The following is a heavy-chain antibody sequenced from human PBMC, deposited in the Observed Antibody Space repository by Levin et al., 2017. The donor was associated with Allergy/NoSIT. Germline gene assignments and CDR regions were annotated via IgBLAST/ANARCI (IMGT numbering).Heavy chain of an antibody. D-gene: IGHD1-26*01. Sequence: ASVKVSCKASGYTFSVYYMHWVRQAPGQGLEWMGWINCDSGATEYAQKFQGRVTMTRDTSTTTADMELSGLTFDDTAVYYCTREPPPDVGATRGGDYYYWGQGTLVTVSS. CDR2: INCDSGAT. CDR1: GYTFSVYY. V-gene: IGHV1-2*02. J-gene: IGHJ4*02. CDR3: TREPPPDVGATRGGDYYY.